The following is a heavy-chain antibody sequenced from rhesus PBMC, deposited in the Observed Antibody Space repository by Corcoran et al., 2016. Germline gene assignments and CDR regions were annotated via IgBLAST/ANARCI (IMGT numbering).Heavy chain of an antibody. J-gene: IGHJ4*01. CDR2: MYGSSVST. Sequence: QVQLQESGPGLVKPSETLSLTCAVSGYSISSNYWSWIRQPPGKGLEWIGYMYGSSVSTYYNPSLKSRVTISTDTSKNQFSLMLSSVSAADTAVYYFASSPLVSYYSFDCWGQGVLVTVSS. CDR1: GYSISSNY. CDR3: ASSPLVSYYSFDC. D-gene: IGHD3-16*01. V-gene: IGHV4-147*01.